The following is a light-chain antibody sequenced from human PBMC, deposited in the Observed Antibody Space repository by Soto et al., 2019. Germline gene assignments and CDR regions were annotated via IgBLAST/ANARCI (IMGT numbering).Light chain of an antibody. J-gene: IGKJ1*01. CDR2: GTS. CDR1: KSVSDTL. V-gene: IGKV3-20*01. Sequence: EIVLTQSPGTLSLFPGERATLSCRADKSVSDTLLTWFQHKPGQAPRLLIFGTSNRALGIPDRFSGSGSGTDFTLSISRLEPEDFAVYYCQHYGDSSWTFGQGTKVDIK. CDR3: QHYGDSSWT.